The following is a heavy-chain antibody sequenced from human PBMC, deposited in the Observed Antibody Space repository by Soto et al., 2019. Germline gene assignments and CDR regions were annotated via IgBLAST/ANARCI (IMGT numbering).Heavy chain of an antibody. V-gene: IGHV4-34*01. CDR2: INHSGGT. J-gene: IGHJ6*03. CDR3: ARGLRGYDFWSGPPPFYMDV. Sequence: PSETLSLTCAVYGGSFSGYYWSWIRQPPGKGLEWIGEINHSGGTNYNPSLKSRVTISVDTSKNQFSLKLSSVTAADTAVYYCARGLRGYDFWSGPPPFYMDVWGKGTTVT. CDR1: GGSFSGYY. D-gene: IGHD3-3*01.